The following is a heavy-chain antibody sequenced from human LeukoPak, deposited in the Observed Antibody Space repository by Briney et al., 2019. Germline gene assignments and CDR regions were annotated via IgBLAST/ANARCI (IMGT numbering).Heavy chain of an antibody. CDR2: VADYGSV. CDR1: GGSFTNYF. D-gene: IGHD3-22*01. Sequence: SETLSPTCAVYGGSFTNYFWSWVRQSPGKGLEWIGEVADYGSVNYNPSLQSRVTISLDTSKNHFSLKVSSMTAADTAVYYCARRRVTVIVVSTFDSWGQGTLVTVSS. V-gene: IGHV4-34*01. J-gene: IGHJ4*02. CDR3: ARRRVTVIVVSTFDS.